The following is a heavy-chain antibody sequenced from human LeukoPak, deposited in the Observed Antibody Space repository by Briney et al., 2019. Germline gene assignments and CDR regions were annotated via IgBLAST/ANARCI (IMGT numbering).Heavy chain of an antibody. CDR3: AKDTGYYYDSSNYWV. CDR2: LNWNSGGI. D-gene: IGHD3-22*01. V-gene: IGHV3-9*01. J-gene: IGHJ4*02. CDR1: GFTFGDYA. Sequence: GGFLRLSCAAAGFTFGDYAMHWGRQAPGKRLEWVSVLNWNSGGIVYADSVKGRFTISRDNAKGSLYLQMNNLRTEDTALYYCAKDTGYYYDSSNYWVWGQGTLVTVSS.